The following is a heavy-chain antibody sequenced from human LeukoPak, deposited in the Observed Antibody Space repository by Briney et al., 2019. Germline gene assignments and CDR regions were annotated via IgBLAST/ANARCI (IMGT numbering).Heavy chain of an antibody. V-gene: IGHV4-39*01. CDR2: IYYSGST. D-gene: IGHD5-12*01. CDR1: GDSISITIYH. Sequence: SETLSLTCTVSGDSISITIYHWGWIRQPPGKGLEWIGNIYYSGSTYYNPSLKSRVSMSVDTSKKQFSLKLSSVTAADTVVYYCASGCSGYEGAKFGYWGQGTLVTVSS. CDR3: ASGCSGYEGAKFGY. J-gene: IGHJ4*02.